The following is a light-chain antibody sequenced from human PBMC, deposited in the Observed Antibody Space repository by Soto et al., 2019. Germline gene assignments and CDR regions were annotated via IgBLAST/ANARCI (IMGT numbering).Light chain of an antibody. J-gene: IGKJ4*01. CDR2: DAS. V-gene: IGKV1-33*01. Sequence: DIQMTQSPSSLSASVGDRVTITCQASQDINNYLNWYQQKPGKAPKLLIYDASNLETGVPSRFSGSGSGTDFTLTIGSLQPEDIATYFCQQFDNVPPTFGGGTKVEIK. CDR1: QDINNY. CDR3: QQFDNVPPT.